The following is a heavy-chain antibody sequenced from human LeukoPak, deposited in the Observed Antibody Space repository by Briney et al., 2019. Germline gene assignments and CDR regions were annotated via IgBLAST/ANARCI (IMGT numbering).Heavy chain of an antibody. CDR3: ARMDGDGYNYVVVPYNWFDP. CDR1: GYSFTSYW. Sequence: GESLKISCKGSGYSFTSYWIGWVRQMPGKGLEWMGIIYPGDSDTRYSPSFQGQVTISADKSISTAYLQWSSLKASDTAMYYCARMDGDGYNYVVVPYNWFDPWGQGTLVTVSS. D-gene: IGHD5-24*01. CDR2: IYPGDSDT. J-gene: IGHJ5*02. V-gene: IGHV5-51*01.